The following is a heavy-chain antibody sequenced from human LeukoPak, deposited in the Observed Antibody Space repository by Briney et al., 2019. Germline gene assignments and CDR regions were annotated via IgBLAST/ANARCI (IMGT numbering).Heavy chain of an antibody. J-gene: IGHJ4*02. D-gene: IGHD6-13*01. CDR2: FWRGDFNKT. CDR1: GFTFSSYG. Sequence: PGGSLRLSCAASGFTFSSYGMHWVRQAPGKGLEWVAIFWRGDFNKTYYGDAVKGRFIISRDISKNTVFLQMNSLRAEDTAIYFCASSYSSNVYFDHWGQGISVAVS. V-gene: IGHV3-33*04. CDR3: ASSYSSNVYFDH.